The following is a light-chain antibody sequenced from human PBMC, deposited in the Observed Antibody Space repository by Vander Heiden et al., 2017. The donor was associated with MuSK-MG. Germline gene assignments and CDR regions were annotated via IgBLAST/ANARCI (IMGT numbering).Light chain of an antibody. J-gene: IGKJ5*01. CDR2: GAS. CDR3: QQYGSSPPVT. V-gene: IGKV3-20*01. CDR1: QSVSSSY. Sequence: EIVLTQSPGTLSLSPGERATLSCRASQSVSSSYLAWYQQKPGQAPRLLIYGASSRATGIPDRFSGSGSGTDITLTISRLEPEDFAVDYCQQYGSSPPVTFGQGTRLEIK.